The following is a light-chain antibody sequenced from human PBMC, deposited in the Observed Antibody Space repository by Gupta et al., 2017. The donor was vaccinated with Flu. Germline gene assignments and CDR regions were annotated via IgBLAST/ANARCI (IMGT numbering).Light chain of an antibody. Sequence: DIVMTQSPDSLAVSLGERATINCRSSQSLLYSSENKNYLAWYQQKPGQPPKLLIYWASTRESGVPDRFSGSGSGTDFTLTISSRQAEDVAVYYCQQYDSPPFTFGPGTKVNIK. J-gene: IGKJ3*01. CDR2: WAS. CDR3: QQYDSPPFT. CDR1: QSLLYSSENKNY. V-gene: IGKV4-1*01.